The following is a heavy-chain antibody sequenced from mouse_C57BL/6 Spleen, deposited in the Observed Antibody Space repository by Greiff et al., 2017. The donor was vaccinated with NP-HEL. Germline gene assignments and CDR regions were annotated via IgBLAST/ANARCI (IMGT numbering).Heavy chain of an antibody. Sequence: VQLVESGPGLVQPSQSLSITCTVSGFSLTSYGVHWVRQSPGKGLEWLGVIWSGGSTDYNAAFISRLSISKDNSKSQVFFKMNSLQADDTAIYYCARVRETAYYAMDYWGQGTSVTVSS. V-gene: IGHV2-2*01. D-gene: IGHD4-1*01. CDR1: GFSLTSYG. J-gene: IGHJ4*01. CDR3: ARVRETAYYAMDY. CDR2: IWSGGST.